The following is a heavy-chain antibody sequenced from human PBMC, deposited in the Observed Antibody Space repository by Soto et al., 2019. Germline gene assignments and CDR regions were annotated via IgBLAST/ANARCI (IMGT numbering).Heavy chain of an antibody. D-gene: IGHD3-16*01. V-gene: IGHV3-30-3*01. CDR1: GFTFSNYG. CDR3: ARGRDYFGGVFYY. CDR2: ISYDGSNK. Sequence: QVQLVESGGGVVQPGRSLRLSCTASGFTFSNYGMHWVRQAPGKGLKWVAVISYDGSNKYYADSVKGRFTISRDNSKNTLYLQMNSLRAEDTAVYYCARGRDYFGGVFYYWGQGTLVSVSA. J-gene: IGHJ4*02.